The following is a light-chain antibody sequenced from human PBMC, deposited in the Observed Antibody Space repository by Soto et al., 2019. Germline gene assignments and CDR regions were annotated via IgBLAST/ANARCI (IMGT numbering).Light chain of an antibody. CDR2: DAS. J-gene: IGKJ4*01. CDR3: QQYDILPLT. Sequence: DIQMTQSPPSLSASVGDRVTISCQASQDISIYLTWYQQKPGKAPKVLISDASNLETGVPSRFSGSGSGTDFTFTISSLQPEDFATYYCQQYDILPLTFGGGTKVEI. V-gene: IGKV1-33*01. CDR1: QDISIY.